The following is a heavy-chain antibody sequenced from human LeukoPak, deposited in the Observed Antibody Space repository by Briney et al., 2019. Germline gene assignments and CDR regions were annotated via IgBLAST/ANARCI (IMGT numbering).Heavy chain of an antibody. CDR2: ISYDGSNK. D-gene: IGHD6-13*01. CDR1: GFTFSSYG. CDR3: AKNGIAAAGTLFYY. Sequence: GGSLRLSCAASGFTFSSYGMHWARQAPGKGLEWVAVISYDGSNKYYADSVKGRFTISRDNSKNTMYLQMNSLRAEDTAVYYCAKNGIAAAGTLFYYWGQGTLVTVSS. V-gene: IGHV3-30*18. J-gene: IGHJ4*02.